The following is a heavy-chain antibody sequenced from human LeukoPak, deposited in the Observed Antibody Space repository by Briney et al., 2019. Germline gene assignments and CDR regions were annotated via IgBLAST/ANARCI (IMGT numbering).Heavy chain of an antibody. CDR2: IYNSGST. CDR1: GGSISSGGYS. J-gene: IGHJ4*02. Sequence: PSQTLSLTCAVSGGSISSGGYSWSWIRQPPGKGLEWIGYIYNSGSTYYNPSLRSRVAISIDTSKNRFSLRLDSVTAADTAVYFCATTARHCSEYWGQGTLVTVSS. V-gene: IGHV4-30-2*05. CDR3: ATTARHCSEY. D-gene: IGHD6-6*01.